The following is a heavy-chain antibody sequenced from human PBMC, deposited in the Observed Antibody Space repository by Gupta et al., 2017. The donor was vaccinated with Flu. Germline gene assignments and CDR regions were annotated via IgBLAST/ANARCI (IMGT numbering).Heavy chain of an antibody. V-gene: IGHV1-2*02. CDR2: INPNSGGA. Sequence: QVQLVQSGAEVKKPGASVKVSCKASGYTFTGYYMHWVRPAPGQGLEWMGWINPNSGGANYAQRFQGRVTMTRDTSISTAYMELSRLRSDDTAVYYCARASYYYDSSGRLFDYWGQGTLVTVSS. J-gene: IGHJ4*02. CDR3: ARASYYYDSSGRLFDY. D-gene: IGHD3-22*01. CDR1: GYTFTGYY.